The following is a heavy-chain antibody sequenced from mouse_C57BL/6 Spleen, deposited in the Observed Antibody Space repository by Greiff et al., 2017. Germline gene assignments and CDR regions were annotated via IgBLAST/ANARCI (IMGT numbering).Heavy chain of an antibody. V-gene: IGHV1-55*01. CDR1: GYTFTSYW. D-gene: IGHD1-1*01. Sequence: QVQLQQPGAELVKPGASVKMSCKASGYTFTSYWLTWVKQRPGQGLEWIGDIYPGSGSTNYNEKFKSKATLTVDTSSSTAYMQLSSLTSEDSAVYYCARASLYYYGSSGYAMDYWGQGTSVTVSS. CDR2: IYPGSGST. CDR3: ARASLYYYGSSGYAMDY. J-gene: IGHJ4*01.